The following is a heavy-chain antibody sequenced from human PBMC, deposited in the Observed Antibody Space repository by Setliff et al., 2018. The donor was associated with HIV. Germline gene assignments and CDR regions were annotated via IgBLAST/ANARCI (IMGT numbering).Heavy chain of an antibody. V-gene: IGHV3-21*01. CDR3: ARGDSGVYYYVYPDY. CDR2: ITSNLNY. J-gene: IGHJ4*02. Sequence: GGSLRLSCVASGFSFSRYTMMWVRQTPGKGLEWVSSITSNLNYKYADSVKGRFTISRDNTKNSLYLQMNSLRAEDTAVYYCARGDSGVYYYVYPDYWGQGTLVTVSS. CDR1: GFSFSRYT. D-gene: IGHD3-22*01.